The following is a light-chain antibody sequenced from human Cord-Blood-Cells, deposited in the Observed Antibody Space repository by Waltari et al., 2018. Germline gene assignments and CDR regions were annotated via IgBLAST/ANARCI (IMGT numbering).Light chain of an antibody. CDR1: QSVSSY. CDR2: DAS. CDR3: QQRFT. J-gene: IGKJ3*01. V-gene: IGKV3-11*01. Sequence: EIVLTQSPATLSLSPGERATLSCRASQSVSSYLAWYQQKPGQAPRLLIYDASNRATGIPARFSGSGSGTDFNLTISSLEPEDFAVYYCQQRFTFGPGTKVDIK.